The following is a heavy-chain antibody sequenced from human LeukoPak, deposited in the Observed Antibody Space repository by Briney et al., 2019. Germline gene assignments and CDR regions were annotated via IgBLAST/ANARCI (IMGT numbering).Heavy chain of an antibody. V-gene: IGHV4-34*01. CDR3: ARDRCRPAAYDY. J-gene: IGHJ4*02. Sequence: SETLSLTCAVYGGSFSGYYGSWIRQPPGKGLEWDGEINHSGSTNYNPSLKSRVPISGDTSKNQFSRKLSSVAAADTAVYYCARDRCRPAAYDYWGQGTLVTVSS. CDR2: INHSGST. D-gene: IGHD2-2*01. CDR1: GGSFSGYY.